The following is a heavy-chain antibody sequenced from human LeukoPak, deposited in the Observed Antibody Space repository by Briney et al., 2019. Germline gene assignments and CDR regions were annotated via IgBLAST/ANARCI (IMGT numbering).Heavy chain of an antibody. D-gene: IGHD2-15*01. CDR2: IIPIFGTA. CDR3: ARALGDLDIVGA. CDR1: GGTFSSYA. V-gene: IGHV1-69*05. J-gene: IGHJ5*02. Sequence: SVKVSCKASGGTFSSYAISWVRQAPGQGLEWMGGIIPIFGTANYAQKFQGRVTITTDESTSTVYMELSSLRSEDTAVYYCARALGDLDIVGAWGQGTLVTVSS.